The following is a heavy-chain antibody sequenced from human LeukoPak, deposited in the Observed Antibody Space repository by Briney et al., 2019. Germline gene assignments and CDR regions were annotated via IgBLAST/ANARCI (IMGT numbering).Heavy chain of an antibody. D-gene: IGHD3-10*01. J-gene: IGHJ4*02. CDR1: GGSISSYY. CDR3: ASTLRVRGVSFDY. Sequence: SETLSLTCTVSGGSISSYYWSWIRQPPGKGLEWLGYLYYSGSTNYNPSLKSRVTISIDTSKTQCSLRLSSVTAADTAVYYCASTLRVRGVSFDYWGQGTLVTVSS. V-gene: IGHV4-59*01. CDR2: LYYSGST.